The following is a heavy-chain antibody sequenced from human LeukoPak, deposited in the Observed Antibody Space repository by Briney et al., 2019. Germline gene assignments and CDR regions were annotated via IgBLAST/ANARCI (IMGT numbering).Heavy chain of an antibody. CDR1: GGSISSYY. Sequence: SETLSLTCTVSGGSISSYYWSWIRQPPGKGLEWIGYIYYSGSTNYNPSLKSRVTISVDTSKNQFSLKLSSVTAADTAVYHCARHSIKYGAAKLRGAFDIWGQGTMVTVSS. CDR3: ARHSIKYGAAKLRGAFDI. CDR2: IYYSGST. J-gene: IGHJ3*02. D-gene: IGHD4-17*01. V-gene: IGHV4-59*08.